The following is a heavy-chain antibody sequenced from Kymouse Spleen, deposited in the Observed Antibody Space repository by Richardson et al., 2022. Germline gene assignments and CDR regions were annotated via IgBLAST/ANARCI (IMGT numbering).Heavy chain of an antibody. CDR2: TRNKANSYTT. V-gene: IGHV3-72*01. D-gene: IGHD1-7*01. Sequence: EVQLVESGGGLVQPGGSLRLSCAASGFTFSDHYMDWVRQAPGKGLEWVGRTRNKANSYTTEYAASVKGRFTISRDDSKNSLYLQMNSLKTEDTAVYYCARAPYNWNYEAFDIWGQGTMVTVSS. CDR3: ARAPYNWNYEAFDI. J-gene: IGHJ3*02. CDR1: GFTFSDHY.